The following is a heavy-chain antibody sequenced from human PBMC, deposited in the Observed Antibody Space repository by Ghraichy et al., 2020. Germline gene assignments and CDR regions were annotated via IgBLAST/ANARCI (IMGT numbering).Heavy chain of an antibody. V-gene: IGHV4-34*01. Sequence: SETLSLTCAVYGGSFSGYYWSWIRQPPGKGLEWIGEINHSGSTNYNPSLKSRVTISVDTSKNQFSLKLSSVTAADTAVYYCARGQTHLFSWFDPWGQGTLVTVSS. CDR2: INHSGST. CDR3: ARGQTHLFSWFDP. J-gene: IGHJ5*02. D-gene: IGHD3-3*02. CDR1: GGSFSGYY.